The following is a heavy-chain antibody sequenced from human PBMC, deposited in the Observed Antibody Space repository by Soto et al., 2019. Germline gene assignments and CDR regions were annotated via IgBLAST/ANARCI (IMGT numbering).Heavy chain of an antibody. D-gene: IGHD4-17*01. CDR2: ISGSGAST. CDR1: GFTFSSYA. V-gene: IGHV3-23*01. Sequence: PGGSLRLSCAASGFTFSSYAMSWVRQAPGKGLEWVSAISGSGASTYYADSVKGRFTISRDNSKNTLYLQVNSLRAEDTAVYYCVPPATVTNLFDYWGQGTLVTVSS. J-gene: IGHJ4*02. CDR3: VPPATVTNLFDY.